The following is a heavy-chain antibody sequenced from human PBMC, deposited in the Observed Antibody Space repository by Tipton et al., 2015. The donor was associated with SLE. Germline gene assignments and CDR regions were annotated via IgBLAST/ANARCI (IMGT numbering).Heavy chain of an antibody. CDR3: ARASTPNSYDCSGFYLSFYFDY. CDR1: GGSISSYS. Sequence: TLSLTCTVSGGSISSYSWGWIRQPPGKGLEWIGSINYSGSTYYNPSLESRVTISVDTSKNQFSLKLSSVTAADTAVYYCARASTPNSYDCSGFYLSFYFDYRGQGTQVTVSS. V-gene: IGHV4-39*07. D-gene: IGHD3-22*01. CDR2: INYSGST. J-gene: IGHJ4*02.